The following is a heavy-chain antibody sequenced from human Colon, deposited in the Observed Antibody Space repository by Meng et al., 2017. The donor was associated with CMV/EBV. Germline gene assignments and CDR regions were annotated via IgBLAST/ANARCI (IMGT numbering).Heavy chain of an antibody. V-gene: IGHV3-20*04. D-gene: IGHD5/OR15-5a*01. CDR3: TRDLRDVVSSGA. Sequence: GGSLRLSCAASGFSFDDYGMSWVRQAPGKGLEWVSGINWNGGRTGYADSVKGRFTISRDNAKNSLYLQMNSLRAKDTAIYYCTRDLRDVVSSGAWGQGTLVTVSS. CDR1: GFSFDDYG. CDR2: INWNGGRT. J-gene: IGHJ4*02.